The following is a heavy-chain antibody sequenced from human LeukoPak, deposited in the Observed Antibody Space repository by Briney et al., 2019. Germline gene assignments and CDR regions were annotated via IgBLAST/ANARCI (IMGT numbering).Heavy chain of an antibody. CDR1: GYTFTSYD. V-gene: IGHV1-8*01. J-gene: IGHJ4*02. D-gene: IGHD2-2*01. CDR3: ARGSCSSTSCYPTEGY. CDR2: MNPNSGNT. Sequence: ASVKVSCKASGYTFTSYDINWVRQATGQGLEWMGWMNPNSGNTGYAQKFQGRVTMTTDTSTSTAYMELRSLRSDDTAVYYCARGSCSSTSCYPTEGYWGQGTLVTVSS.